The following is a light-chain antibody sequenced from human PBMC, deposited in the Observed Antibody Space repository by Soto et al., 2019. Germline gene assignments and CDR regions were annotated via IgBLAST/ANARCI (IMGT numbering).Light chain of an antibody. Sequence: DIQITQSPSSLSSSVGNRVTITCQASQNIATYLNWYQQKPGKAPTLLIYDASKLETGVPSRFSGGGSGTHFTFTISNLQPEDIATYYCQQYDNLPPTWTFGQGTKVDIK. J-gene: IGKJ1*01. CDR1: QNIATY. V-gene: IGKV1-33*01. CDR2: DAS. CDR3: QQYDNLPPTWT.